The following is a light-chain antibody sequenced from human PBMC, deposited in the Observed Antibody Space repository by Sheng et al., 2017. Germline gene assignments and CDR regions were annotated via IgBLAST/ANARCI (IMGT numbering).Light chain of an antibody. Sequence: EIVLTQSPGTLSLSPGEQATLSCRASQSVSSGFLAWYQQKPGQAPRLLIYDASNRATGVPARFSGSGSGTDFTLTIISLEPEDFAVYYCQQRSSWYTFGQGTKLEI. CDR3: QQRSSWYT. V-gene: IGKV3-11*01. CDR2: DAS. J-gene: IGKJ2*01. CDR1: QSVSSGF.